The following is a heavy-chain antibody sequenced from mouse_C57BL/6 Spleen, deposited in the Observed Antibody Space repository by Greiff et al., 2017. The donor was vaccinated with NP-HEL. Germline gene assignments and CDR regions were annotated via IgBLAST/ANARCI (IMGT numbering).Heavy chain of an antibody. CDR1: GYSITSGYY. V-gene: IGHV3-6*01. Sequence: EVKLMESGPGLVKPSQSLSLTCSVTGYSITSGYYWNWIRQFPGNKLEWMGYISYDGSNNYNPSLKNRISITRDTSKNQFFLKLNSVTTEDTATYYCARDYGYDGAWFAYWGRGTLVTVSA. CDR3: ARDYGYDGAWFAY. CDR2: ISYDGSN. J-gene: IGHJ3*01. D-gene: IGHD2-2*01.